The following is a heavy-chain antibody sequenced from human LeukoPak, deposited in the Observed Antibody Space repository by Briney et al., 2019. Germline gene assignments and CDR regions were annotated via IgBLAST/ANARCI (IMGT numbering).Heavy chain of an antibody. CDR1: GGSISSGSYY. CDR3: AGLRYFDWLPRAYYYGMDV. D-gene: IGHD3-9*01. V-gene: IGHV4-61*02. J-gene: IGHJ6*02. CDR2: IYTSGST. Sequence: SETLSLTCTVSGGSISSGSYYWSWIRQPAGKGLEWIGRIYTSGSTNYNPSLKSRVTISVATSKNQFSLKLSSVTAADTAVYYCAGLRYFDWLPRAYYYGMDVWGQGTTVTVSS.